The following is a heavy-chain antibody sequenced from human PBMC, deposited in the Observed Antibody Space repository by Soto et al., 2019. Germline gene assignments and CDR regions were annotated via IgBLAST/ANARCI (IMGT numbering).Heavy chain of an antibody. CDR1: SGSISGYY. V-gene: IGHV4-59*08. CDR2: IYSSGTT. D-gene: IGHD3-3*01. J-gene: IGHJ6*03. CDR3: ARQASYDFWDGRFYYNCYMDV. Sequence: QVQLQESGPGLVKPSETLSLSCTVSSGSISGYYWRWIRQPPGKGLEWIGSIYSSGTTYYNPSLKSRVTMSVDTSKIQFSLNLSSVTAADTAVYYCARQASYDFWDGRFYYNCYMDVWGKGTPVTVSS.